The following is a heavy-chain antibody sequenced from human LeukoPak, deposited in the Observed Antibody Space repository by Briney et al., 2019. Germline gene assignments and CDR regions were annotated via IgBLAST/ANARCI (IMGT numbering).Heavy chain of an antibody. CDR2: ISGSGSYI. D-gene: IGHD6-19*01. CDR1: GFTLGSYS. Sequence: GGSRSFSGEASGFTLGSYSIRWVGRAPGKGWGWVSSISGSGSYIYYADSVQGRFTISRDNAKNSVYLQMNSLRAEDTAVYYCARLQWLQTGRDFLDYWGQGTLVTVSS. J-gene: IGHJ4*02. CDR3: ARLQWLQTGRDFLDY. V-gene: IGHV3-21*01.